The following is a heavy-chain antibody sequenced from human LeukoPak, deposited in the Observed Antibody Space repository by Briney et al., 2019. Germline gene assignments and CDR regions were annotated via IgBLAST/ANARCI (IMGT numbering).Heavy chain of an antibody. J-gene: IGHJ4*02. Sequence: SETLSLTCTVSGGSISSYYWSWIRQPAGKGLEWIGRFFPDGSSNYNPSLKSRVTMSVDTSKNQFSLKVSSVTAADTAVYYCAREGGPYRPLDYSGQGTLVTVSS. CDR1: GGSISSYY. CDR3: AREGGPYRPLDY. CDR2: FFPDGSS. V-gene: IGHV4-4*07.